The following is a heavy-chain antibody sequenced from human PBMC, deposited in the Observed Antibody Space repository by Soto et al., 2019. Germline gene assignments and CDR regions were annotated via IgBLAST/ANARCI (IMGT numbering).Heavy chain of an antibody. V-gene: IGHV1-2*04. J-gene: IGHJ6*02. CDR2: INPKSGGN. Sequence: ASVKVSCKVSGYSFTDYHIHWVRQAPGQGLEWLGRINPKSGGNSTAQKFQGWVTMTTDTSISTASMELTRLTSDDTAIYYCARGDSTDCSNGVCSFFYNHDMDVGGQGTTVTVS. D-gene: IGHD2-8*01. CDR1: GYSFTDYH. CDR3: ARGDSTDCSNGVCSFFYNHDMDV.